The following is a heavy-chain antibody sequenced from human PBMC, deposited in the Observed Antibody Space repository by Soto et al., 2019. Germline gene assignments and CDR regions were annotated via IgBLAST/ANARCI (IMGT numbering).Heavy chain of an antibody. J-gene: IGHJ5*02. CDR1: GSIIGNYN. V-gene: IGHV3-48*02. Sequence: GRSLRLSCAASGSIIGNYNMNWVRQAPGKGLEWVAHITDGLTKHYADFVQGRFIISRDNAKDSLYLELTDLIDDDTAVYYFARDTTHGVTIGGLDAWGQGTLVTGSS. D-gene: IGHD3-16*01. CDR3: ARDTTHGVTIGGLDA. CDR2: ITDGLTK.